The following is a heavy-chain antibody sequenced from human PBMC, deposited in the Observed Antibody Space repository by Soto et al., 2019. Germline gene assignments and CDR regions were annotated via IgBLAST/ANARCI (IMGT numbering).Heavy chain of an antibody. CDR2: VNPSGGHT. CDR3: ARGGHVVVVTAALDY. CDR1: GDTFTDYY. V-gene: IGHV1-46*01. Sequence: QVQLMQSGAEVKKPGASVKVSCKASGDTFTDYYIHWVRQAPGQGLEWMGTVNPSGGHTTYAQHFLGRVTMTRGSSTRTLYMELTSLTSDDTAIYYCARGGHVVVVTAALDYWGQGTLGTVSS. D-gene: IGHD2-21*02. J-gene: IGHJ4*02.